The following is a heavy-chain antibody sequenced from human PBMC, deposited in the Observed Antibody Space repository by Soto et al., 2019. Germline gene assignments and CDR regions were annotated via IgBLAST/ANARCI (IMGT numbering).Heavy chain of an antibody. CDR1: GYSINSDDF. V-gene: IGHV4-31*03. Sequence: SETLSLTCTVSGYSINSDDFWTWIRQHPGKGLEWIGYIYYDGRSYYTPSLKSRVIISVDTSKNQFSLNLTAVTAADTAVYYCARGTMLRGPGYYYAMDVWGQGTTVTVSS. CDR2: IYYDGRS. CDR3: ARGTMLRGPGYYYAMDV. J-gene: IGHJ6*02. D-gene: IGHD3-10*01.